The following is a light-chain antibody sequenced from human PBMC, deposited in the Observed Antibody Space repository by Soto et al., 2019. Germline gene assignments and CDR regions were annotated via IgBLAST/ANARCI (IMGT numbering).Light chain of an antibody. CDR3: QQYGRSPPLT. CDR2: GAF. V-gene: IGKV3-20*01. J-gene: IGKJ4*01. Sequence: EFVLTQSPGTLSLSPGERGTLSCRASQSVSSSYLAWYQQKPGQAPRLLIYGAFSRATGIPDRFSGSGSGTDFTLTISRLEPEDFAVYYCQQYGRSPPLTFGGGTKVDIK. CDR1: QSVSSSY.